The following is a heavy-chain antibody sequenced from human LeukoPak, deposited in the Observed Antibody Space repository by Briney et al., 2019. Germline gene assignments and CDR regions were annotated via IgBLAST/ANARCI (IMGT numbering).Heavy chain of an antibody. CDR2: IGTSGDT. Sequence: PGGSLRLSCAASGFTFSSYWMHWVRQAPGKGLVWVSAIGTSGDTYYQDSVQGRFSISREDAKNSLYLQMNSLKAGDTAMYFCARVRSGWYFDLWGRGTLVTVSS. J-gene: IGHJ2*01. CDR1: GFTFSSYW. V-gene: IGHV3-13*01. D-gene: IGHD3-10*01. CDR3: ARVRSGWYFDL.